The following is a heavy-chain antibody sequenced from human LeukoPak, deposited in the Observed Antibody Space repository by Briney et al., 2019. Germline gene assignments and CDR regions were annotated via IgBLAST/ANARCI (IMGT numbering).Heavy chain of an antibody. Sequence: QPGGSLRLSCAASGFTFSRYGMHWVRQAPGKGLEWVAIISYDGSNNYYTDSVKGRFTISRANSKNTLYLQMNSLKTEDTAVYYCAKRHDSFGLVDYWGQGTLVTVSS. D-gene: IGHD3/OR15-3a*01. CDR1: GFTFSRYG. CDR3: AKRHDSFGLVDY. CDR2: ISYDGSNN. J-gene: IGHJ4*02. V-gene: IGHV3-30*18.